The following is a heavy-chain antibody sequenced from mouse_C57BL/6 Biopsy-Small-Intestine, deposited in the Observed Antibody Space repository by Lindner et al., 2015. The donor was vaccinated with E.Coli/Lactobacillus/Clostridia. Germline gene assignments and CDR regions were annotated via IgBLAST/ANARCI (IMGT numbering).Heavy chain of an antibody. D-gene: IGHD2-4*01. CDR1: GYTFTNYW. V-gene: IGHV1-63*02. CDR2: IYPGGGYT. Sequence: VQLQESGAELVRPGTSVKMSCTAAGYTFTNYWIGWVKQRPGHGPEWIGDIYPGGGYTNYNEKFKGKATLTADTSSNTAYLQLSSLTSEDTAIYYCARGYDYGAAYWGQGTLVTVSA. CDR3: ARGYDYGAAY. J-gene: IGHJ3*01.